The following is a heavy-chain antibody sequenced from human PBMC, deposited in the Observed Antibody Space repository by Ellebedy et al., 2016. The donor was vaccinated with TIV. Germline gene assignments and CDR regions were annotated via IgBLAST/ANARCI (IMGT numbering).Heavy chain of an antibody. CDR3: ARGITGPVDLGY. D-gene: IGHD1-1*01. J-gene: IGHJ4*02. CDR2: INTYNGNT. Sequence: AASVKVSCKASGHTFTSDGFGWVRQAPGQGLDWLGWINTYNGNTNYAKSFQGRVTMTTDTSTNTAYLDLRGLRPDDTAVYYCARGITGPVDLGYWGQGTLVTVSS. V-gene: IGHV1-18*04. CDR1: GHTFTSDG.